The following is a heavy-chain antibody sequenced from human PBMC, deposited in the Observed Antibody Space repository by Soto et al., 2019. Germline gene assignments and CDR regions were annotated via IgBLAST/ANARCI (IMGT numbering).Heavy chain of an antibody. Sequence: QVQLQESSPGLVKPSDTLSLTCAVSGYSISSSNWWGWIRQPPGKGLEWIGYIYYSGGTYYNPSLKSRVTMSVDTSKNQFSLKLSSVTAVDTAVYYCARLGAAAAGTGFDPWGQGTLVTVSS. CDR3: ARLGAAAAGTGFDP. V-gene: IGHV4-28*01. D-gene: IGHD6-13*01. CDR2: IYYSGGT. CDR1: GYSISSSNW. J-gene: IGHJ5*02.